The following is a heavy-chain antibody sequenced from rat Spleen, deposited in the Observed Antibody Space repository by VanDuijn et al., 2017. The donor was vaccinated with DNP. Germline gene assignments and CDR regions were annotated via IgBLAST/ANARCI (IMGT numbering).Heavy chain of an antibody. V-gene: IGHV5-58*01. CDR1: GFTFSSYW. Sequence: EVQLVETGGGLVQPGRSLKLSCVASGFTFSSYWMYWIRQAPGKGLEWVASINTDGGNTYYRDSVRGRFTVSRDDSTSTLYLQMDSLRSEDTATYYCTRGGTYYCDYWGQGVMVTVSS. CDR2: INTDGGNT. D-gene: IGHD1-11*01. J-gene: IGHJ2*01. CDR3: TRGGTYYCDY.